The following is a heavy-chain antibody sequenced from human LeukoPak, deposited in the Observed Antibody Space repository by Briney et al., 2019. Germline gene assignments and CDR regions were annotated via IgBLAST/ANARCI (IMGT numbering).Heavy chain of an antibody. V-gene: IGHV3-30*02. J-gene: IGHJ4*02. CDR2: IQYDGSKK. CDR1: GFTFTNSY. D-gene: IGHD3-10*01. CDR3: AKDIGSYYDY. Sequence: GGSLRLSCAASGFTFTNSYMTWVRQAPGKGLEWVTFIQYDGSKKYYADSVKGRFTISRDNSKNTLYLEMNSLRAEDTAVYYCAKDIGSYYDYWGQGILVTVSS.